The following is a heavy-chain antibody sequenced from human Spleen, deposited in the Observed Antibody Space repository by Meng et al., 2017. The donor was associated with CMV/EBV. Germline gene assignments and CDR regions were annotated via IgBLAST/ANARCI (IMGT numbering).Heavy chain of an antibody. CDR2: LNATSGGT. Sequence: TASGSTFTDYYLPWVRQAPGQDLEYMGWLNATSGGTYNTQKFPGRVTMTRDTSISTAYMEVRWLRFDDTATYYCAREGAEGDNWFDPWGQGTLVTVSS. D-gene: IGHD1-26*01. V-gene: IGHV1-2*02. CDR1: GSTFTDYY. J-gene: IGHJ5*02. CDR3: AREGAEGDNWFDP.